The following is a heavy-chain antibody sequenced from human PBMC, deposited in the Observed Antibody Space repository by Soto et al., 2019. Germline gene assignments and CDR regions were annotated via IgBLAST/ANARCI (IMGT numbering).Heavy chain of an antibody. CDR1: GGSFSGYY. CDR3: ARGRPVLLWFGEFGGWGQLDY. J-gene: IGHJ4*02. D-gene: IGHD3-10*01. V-gene: IGHV4-34*01. Sequence: QVQLQQWGAGLLKPSETLSLTCAVYGGSFSGYYWSWIRQPPGKGLEWIGEINHSGSTNYNPSLNSRVTISVDTSKNQFSLKLSSVTAADTAVYYCARGRPVLLWFGEFGGWGQLDYWGQGTLVTVSS. CDR2: INHSGST.